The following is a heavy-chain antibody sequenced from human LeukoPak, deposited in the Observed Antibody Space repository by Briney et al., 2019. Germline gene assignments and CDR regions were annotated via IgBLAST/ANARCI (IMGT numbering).Heavy chain of an antibody. CDR2: IQSDGSKQ. CDR1: GFTFSTFG. J-gene: IGHJ5*02. CDR3: ARDVDTSSHSSQLDP. D-gene: IGHD5-18*01. V-gene: IGHV3-33*01. Sequence: GGSLRLSCATAGFTFSTFGIHWVRQTPGKGLEWAAAIQSDGSKQYYGDSVKGRFTISRDSSKNTVYLQMNSLRDEDTAVYYCARDVDTSSHSSQLDPWGEGTLVTVSS.